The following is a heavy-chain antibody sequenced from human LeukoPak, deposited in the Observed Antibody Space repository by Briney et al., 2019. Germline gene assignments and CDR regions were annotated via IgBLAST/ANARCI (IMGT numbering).Heavy chain of an antibody. D-gene: IGHD3-3*01. J-gene: IGHJ3*02. CDR1: GGSISSYY. CDR3: ASSGFWSGYPYDAFDI. V-gene: IGHV4-59*01. CDR2: IYYSGST. Sequence: SETLSLTCTVSGGSISSYYWSWIRQPPGKGLEGIGYIYYSGSTNYNPSLKSRVTISVDTSKNQFSLKLSSVTAADTAVYYCASSGFWSGYPYDAFDIWGQGTMVTVSS.